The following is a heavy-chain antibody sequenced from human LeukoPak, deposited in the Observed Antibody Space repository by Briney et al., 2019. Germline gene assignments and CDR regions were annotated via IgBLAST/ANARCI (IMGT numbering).Heavy chain of an antibody. CDR2: ISSSSTTV. V-gene: IGHV3-48*02. CDR3: ACPNPMVGATWGDDLYFDS. CDR1: RFSFSTYS. Sequence: GGSLRLSCAASRFSFSTYSMNWVRQAPGKGLEWVSYISSSSTTVYYADSVKGRFTISRDNAKNSLYLQMNSLRDEDTAVYFCACPNPMVGATWGDDLYFDSWGQGTLVTVAS. J-gene: IGHJ4*02. D-gene: IGHD1-26*01.